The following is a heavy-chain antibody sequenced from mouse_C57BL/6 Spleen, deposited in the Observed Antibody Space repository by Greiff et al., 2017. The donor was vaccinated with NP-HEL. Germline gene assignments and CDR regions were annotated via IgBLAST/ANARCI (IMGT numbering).Heavy chain of an antibody. CDR2: IDPSDSYT. CDR3: ARLIGKGLWFAY. J-gene: IGHJ3*01. Sequence: QVQLQQPGAELVKPGASVKLSCKASGYTFTSYWMQWVKQRPGQGLEWIGEIDPSDSYTNYNQKFKGKATLTVDTSSSTAYMQLSSLTSEDSAVYYCARLIGKGLWFAYWGQGTLVTVSA. D-gene: IGHD4-1*01. V-gene: IGHV1-50*01. CDR1: GYTFTSYW.